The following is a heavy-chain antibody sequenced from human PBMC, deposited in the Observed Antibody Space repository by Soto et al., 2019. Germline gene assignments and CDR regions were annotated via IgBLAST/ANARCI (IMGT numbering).Heavy chain of an antibody. CDR3: ARWLGYGPHFDY. J-gene: IGHJ4*02. V-gene: IGHV4-30-4*01. CDR2: IYYSGST. D-gene: IGHD5-12*01. CDR1: GGSISSGDYY. Sequence: QVQLQESGPGLVKPSQTLSLTCTVSGGSISSGDYYWSWIRQPPGKGLECIGYIYYSGSTYYNPSLKSRVIISVDTSKHQFSLKLSSVTAADTAVYYCARWLGYGPHFDYWGQGTLVTVSS.